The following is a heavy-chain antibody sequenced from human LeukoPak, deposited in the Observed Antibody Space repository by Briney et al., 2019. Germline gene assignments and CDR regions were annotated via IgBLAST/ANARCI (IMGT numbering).Heavy chain of an antibody. V-gene: IGHV3-15*01. J-gene: IGHJ4*02. Sequence: PGGSLRLSCAASGFTFSNAWMSRVRQAPGKGLEWVGRIKSKTDGGTTDYAAPVKGRFTIARDDSKNTLYLQMNSLKTEDTAVYYCTTNDYYDSSGHEDWGQGTLVTVSS. D-gene: IGHD3-22*01. CDR1: GFTFSNAW. CDR3: TTNDYYDSSGHED. CDR2: IKSKTDGGTT.